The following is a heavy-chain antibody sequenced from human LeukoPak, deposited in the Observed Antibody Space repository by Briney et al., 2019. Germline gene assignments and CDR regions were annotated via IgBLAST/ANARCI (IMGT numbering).Heavy chain of an antibody. CDR3: AREREWIQLPAMRSYYYMDV. V-gene: IGHV4-61*10. CDR2: IYGSGST. Sequence: SETLSLTCSVSGGSISSGSYSWSWIRQPVGKGLEWIGRIYGSGSTNYNPTLKSRLTISVDTSKNQFSLKLSSVTAADTAVYYCAREREWIQLPAMRSYYYMDVWGRGTTVTVSS. D-gene: IGHD5-18*01. CDR1: GGSISSGSYS. J-gene: IGHJ6*03.